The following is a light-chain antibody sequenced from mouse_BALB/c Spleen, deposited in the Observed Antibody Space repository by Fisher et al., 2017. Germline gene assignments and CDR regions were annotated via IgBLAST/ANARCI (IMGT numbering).Light chain of an antibody. CDR1: SSVSSSY. Sequence: IVLTQSPAIMSASPGEKVTMTCTASSSVSSSYLHWYQQKPGSSPKLWIYSTSNLASGVPARFSGSGSGTSYSLTINSMEAEDAATYYCQQWSSNPLTFGAGTKLELK. J-gene: IGKJ5*01. V-gene: IGKV4-79*01. CDR3: QQWSSNPLT. CDR2: STS.